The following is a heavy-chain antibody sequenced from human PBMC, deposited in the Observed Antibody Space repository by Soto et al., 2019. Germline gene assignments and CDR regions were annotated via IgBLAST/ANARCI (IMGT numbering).Heavy chain of an antibody. CDR3: ARELGYCISTSCYGEYYFDY. D-gene: IGHD2-2*01. J-gene: IGHJ4*02. CDR1: GGTFSSYA. V-gene: IGHV1-69*12. CDR2: IIPIFGTA. Sequence: QVQLVQSGAEVKKPGSSVKVSCKASGGTFSSYAISWVRQAPGQGLEWMGGIIPIFGTANYAQKFQGRVTITADESTSTACMELSSLRSEDTAVYYCARELGYCISTSCYGEYYFDYWGQGTLVTVSS.